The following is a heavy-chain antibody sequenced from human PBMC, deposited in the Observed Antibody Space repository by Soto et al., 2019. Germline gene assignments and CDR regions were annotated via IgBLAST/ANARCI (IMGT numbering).Heavy chain of an antibody. CDR3: ARGGASDYYYGMDV. Sequence: GASVKVSCKASGYTFATYAISWLRQAPGQGLEWVGWISAYNGNTNYAQKLQGRVTMTTDTSTSTAYMELRSLRSDDTAVYYCARGGASDYYYGMDVWGQGTTVTVSS. J-gene: IGHJ6*02. CDR1: GYTFATYA. CDR2: ISAYNGNT. V-gene: IGHV1-18*01.